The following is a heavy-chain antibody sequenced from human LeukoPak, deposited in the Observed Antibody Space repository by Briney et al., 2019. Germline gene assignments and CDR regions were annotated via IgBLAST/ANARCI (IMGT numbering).Heavy chain of an antibody. Sequence: GGSLRLSCAASGFTFDDYGMSWVRQAPGKGLEWVSGINWNGGSTGYADSVKGRFTISRDNAKNSLYLQMNSLRAEDTALYHCARAGRGAGGDYFDYWGQGPLVTVSS. CDR1: GFTFDDYG. CDR2: INWNGGST. CDR3: ARAGRGAGGDYFDY. D-gene: IGHD3-10*01. J-gene: IGHJ4*02. V-gene: IGHV3-20*01.